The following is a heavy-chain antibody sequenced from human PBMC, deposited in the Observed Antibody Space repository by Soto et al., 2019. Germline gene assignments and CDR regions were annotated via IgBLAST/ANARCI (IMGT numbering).Heavy chain of an antibody. CDR1: GFTFSSYS. J-gene: IGHJ5*02. D-gene: IGHD1-1*01. V-gene: IGHV3-48*02. CDR3: AREAHDINWFDP. CDR2: ISSSSSTI. Sequence: EVQLVESGGGLVQPGGSLRLSCAASGFTFSSYSMNWVRQAPGTGLEWVSYISSSSSTIYYADSVKGRFTISRDNAKNSLYLQMHSLRDEDTAVYYCAREAHDINWFDPWGQGTLVTVSS.